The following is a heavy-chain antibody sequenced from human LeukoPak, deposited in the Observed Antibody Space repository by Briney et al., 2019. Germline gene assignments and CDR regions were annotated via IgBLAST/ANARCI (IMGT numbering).Heavy chain of an antibody. D-gene: IGHD2-15*01. J-gene: IGHJ4*02. CDR3: ARDKFCSDTGSCNIGLFDF. Sequence: ASETLSLTCGVFGGTFSGYYWTWLRQPPGKGLEWIGQINHRGSSHYNPSLSSRVTISVDTSKSQSSLKLTSVTAADTAVYYCARDKFCSDTGSCNIGLFDFWGQGALVTVSS. V-gene: IGHV4-34*01. CDR1: GGTFSGYY. CDR2: INHRGSS.